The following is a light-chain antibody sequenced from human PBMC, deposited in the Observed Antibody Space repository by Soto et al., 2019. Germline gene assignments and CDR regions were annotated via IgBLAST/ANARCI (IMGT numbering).Light chain of an antibody. J-gene: IGKJ1*01. V-gene: IGKV1-39*01. CDR1: QTISNY. CDR2: ATS. Sequence: DIQMTQSPSSLSASVGDRVTITCRASQTISNYLNWYPQTPGRAPKLLIYATSRLQSGVPSRFSGSGSGTDFSLTISSLQPEDFATYYCQQSFGTPRTFGPGTRVDIK. CDR3: QQSFGTPRT.